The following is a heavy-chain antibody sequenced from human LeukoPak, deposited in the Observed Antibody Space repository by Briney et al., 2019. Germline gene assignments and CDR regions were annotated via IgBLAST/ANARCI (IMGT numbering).Heavy chain of an antibody. D-gene: IGHD3-10*01. CDR2: IHRGGNT. J-gene: IGHJ4*02. Sequence: GGSLRLSCAASGFTVSGNYMSWVRQAPGKGLERLSVIHRGGNTYYADSVKGRFTISRDSSKNTVFLQMDSLRGEETAVYYCARDPGYGLGVYCGDYWCQGTLVTVFS. CDR3: ARDPGYGLGVYCGDY. CDR1: GFTVSGNY. V-gene: IGHV3-66*01.